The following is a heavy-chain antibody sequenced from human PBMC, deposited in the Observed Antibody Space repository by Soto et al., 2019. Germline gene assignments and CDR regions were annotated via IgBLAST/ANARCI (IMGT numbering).Heavy chain of an antibody. D-gene: IGHD2-2*01. CDR1: GGSVSSGSYY. J-gene: IGHJ5*02. Sequence: QVQLQESGPGLVKPSETLSLTCTVSGGSVSSGSYYWSWIRQPPGKGLEWIGYIYYSGSTNYNPSVESRGTIAVDTSKNQFSLKLSSVTAADTAVYYCAGYCISTSCYHWFDPWGQGTLVTVSS. CDR3: AGYCISTSCYHWFDP. CDR2: IYYSGST. V-gene: IGHV4-61*01.